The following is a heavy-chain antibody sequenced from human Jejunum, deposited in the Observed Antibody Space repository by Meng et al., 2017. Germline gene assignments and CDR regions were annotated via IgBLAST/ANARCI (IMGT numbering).Heavy chain of an antibody. V-gene: IGHV1-2*06. CDR2: INPNSGDT. Sequence: QVQRVQSGPEVQKPGASVKAPCKASGYTFTGYYIHWVRQAPGQGLEWVGRINPNSGDTNSAQKFQGRVTMTRDTSISTAYMELNRLTSDDTAVYYCARVDGTTPFDSWGQGTLVTVSS. D-gene: IGHD1-1*01. J-gene: IGHJ4*02. CDR1: GYTFTGYY. CDR3: ARVDGTTPFDS.